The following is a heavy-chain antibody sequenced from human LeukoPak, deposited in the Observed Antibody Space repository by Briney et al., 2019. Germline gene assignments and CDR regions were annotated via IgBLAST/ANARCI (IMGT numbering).Heavy chain of an antibody. Sequence: PSETLSLTCTVSGGSISSSSYYWGWIRQPPGKGLEWIGSIYYSGSTYYNPSLKSRVTISVDTSKNQFSLKLSSVTAADTAVYYCARERGDLRYFDWPLFFDYWGQGTLVTVSS. V-gene: IGHV4-39*02. CDR2: IYYSGST. D-gene: IGHD3-9*01. CDR1: GGSISSSSYY. J-gene: IGHJ4*02. CDR3: ARERGDLRYFDWPLFFDY.